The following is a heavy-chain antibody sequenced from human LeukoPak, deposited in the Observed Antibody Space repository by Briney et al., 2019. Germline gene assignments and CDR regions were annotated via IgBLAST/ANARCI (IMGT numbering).Heavy chain of an antibody. J-gene: IGHJ4*02. V-gene: IGHV1-18*01. CDR2: ISAYNGNT. CDR1: GYTFTSYG. CDR3: ARTHYYDSSGYLVY. D-gene: IGHD3-22*01. Sequence: GESLKISCKASGYTFTSYGISWVRQAPGQGLEWMGWISAYNGNTNYAQKLQGRVTMTTDTSTSTAYMELRSLRSDDTAVYYCARTHYYDSSGYLVYWGQGTLVTVSS.